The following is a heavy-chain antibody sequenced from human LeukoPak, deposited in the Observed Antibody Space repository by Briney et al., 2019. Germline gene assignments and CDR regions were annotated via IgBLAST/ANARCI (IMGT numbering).Heavy chain of an antibody. CDR3: ARDRAGRIFDA. V-gene: IGHV3-11*01. CDR2: ITTSGSTV. CDR1: GFTFSDFY. Sequence: GGSLRLSCAASGFTFSDFYMSWIRQAPGKGLEWVSYITTSGSTVYYADSVKGRFTISRDNAKNSLYLQMSSLRAEDTAVYYCARDRAGRIFDAWGQGTLVTVSS. J-gene: IGHJ5*02. D-gene: IGHD1-14*01.